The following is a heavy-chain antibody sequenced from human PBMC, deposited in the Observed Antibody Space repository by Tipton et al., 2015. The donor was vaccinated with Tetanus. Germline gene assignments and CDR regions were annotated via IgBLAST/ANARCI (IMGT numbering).Heavy chain of an antibody. D-gene: IGHD5-12*01. CDR2: VHYTGKD. J-gene: IGHJ5*02. V-gene: IGHV4-59*08. Sequence: TLSLTCNVSGGSITSYYWSWIRQRPGRGLEWVGYVHYTGKDNYSPSLRSRVTLSVDTSKNQFSLKMNSVTAADTAVYYCARYSIVATSNNWFDPWGQGTLVTVSS. CDR1: GGSITSYY. CDR3: ARYSIVATSNNWFDP.